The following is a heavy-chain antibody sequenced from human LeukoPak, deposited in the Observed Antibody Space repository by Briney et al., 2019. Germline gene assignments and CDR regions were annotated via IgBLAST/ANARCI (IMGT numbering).Heavy chain of an antibody. Sequence: GGSLRLSCAASGFTFSSYSMNWVRQAPGKGLEWVSSISSSSSYIYYADSVKGRFTISRDNAKNSLYLQMNSLRAEDTAVYYCARFLAAAGNDAFDIWGHGTMVTASS. CDR1: GFTFSSYS. J-gene: IGHJ3*02. CDR3: ARFLAAAGNDAFDI. CDR2: ISSSSSYI. V-gene: IGHV3-21*01. D-gene: IGHD6-13*01.